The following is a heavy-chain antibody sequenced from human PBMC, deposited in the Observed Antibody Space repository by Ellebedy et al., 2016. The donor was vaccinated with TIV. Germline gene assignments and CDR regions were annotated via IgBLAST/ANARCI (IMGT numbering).Heavy chain of an antibody. Sequence: PGGSLRLSCSVSGVAISSYYWTWIRQPAGKGLEYIGRLYRSGRTNYNPSLKSRVTMSLDTSKNQFSLQLTSVTAADTVVYYCARGPTFYYGVDVWGQGTTVTVSS. CDR3: ARGPTFYYGVDV. J-gene: IGHJ6*02. CDR1: GVAISSYY. CDR2: LYRSGRT. V-gene: IGHV4-4*07.